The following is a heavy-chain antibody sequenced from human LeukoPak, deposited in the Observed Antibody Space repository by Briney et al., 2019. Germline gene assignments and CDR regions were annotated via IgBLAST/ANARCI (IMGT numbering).Heavy chain of an antibody. J-gene: IGHJ4*02. Sequence: AGGSLRLSCAASGFTFSNYVMNWVRQAPGKGLEWVSTISDTGGRTYYADSVKGRFTISRDNSKNTLYLQMNSLTSADTAVYYCAKVKTDILIPDSWGQGTLVTVSS. V-gene: IGHV3-23*01. CDR2: ISDTGGRT. D-gene: IGHD2-21*02. CDR1: GFTFSNYV. CDR3: AKVKTDILIPDS.